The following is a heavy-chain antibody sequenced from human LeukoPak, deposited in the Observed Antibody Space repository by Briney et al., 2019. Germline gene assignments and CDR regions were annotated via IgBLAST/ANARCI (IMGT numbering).Heavy chain of an antibody. D-gene: IGHD3-3*01. CDR2: IRYDGSNK. V-gene: IGHV3-30*02. J-gene: IGHJ4*02. Sequence: PGGSLRLSCAASGFTFSSYGMHWVRQAPGKGLEWVAFIRYDGSNKYYADSVKGRFTISRDNSKNTLYLQMNSLRAEDTAVYYCAKDRYPKRFRTPGLLDYWGQGTLVTVSS. CDR1: GFTFSSYG. CDR3: AKDRYPKRFRTPGLLDY.